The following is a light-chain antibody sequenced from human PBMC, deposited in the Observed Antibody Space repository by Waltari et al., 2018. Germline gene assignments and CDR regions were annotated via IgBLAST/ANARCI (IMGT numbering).Light chain of an antibody. CDR1: TGAVTRGHY. Sequence: QAVVTQEPSLTVSPGGTVTLTCDSSTGAVTRGHYPYWFQQKPGQAPRTLMYDPTNKISWTPARFAGSLLVGKAALTLSGAQPEDEAEYYCSLFYSGTCVFGGGTKLTVL. CDR3: SLFYSGTCV. V-gene: IGLV7-46*01. CDR2: DPT. J-gene: IGLJ3*02.